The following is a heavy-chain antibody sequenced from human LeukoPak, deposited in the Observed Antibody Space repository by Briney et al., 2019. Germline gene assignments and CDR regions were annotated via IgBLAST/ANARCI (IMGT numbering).Heavy chain of an antibody. Sequence: PSETLSLTCAVYGGSFSGYYWSWIRQPPGKGLEWIGEINHSGSTNYNPSLKTRLTISVDTSKNQFSLRLNSVTAADTAVYYCAGNYYDSSGYSLDYWGQGTLVTVSS. V-gene: IGHV4-34*01. J-gene: IGHJ4*02. CDR3: AGNYYDSSGYSLDY. CDR1: GGSFSGYY. CDR2: INHSGST. D-gene: IGHD3-22*01.